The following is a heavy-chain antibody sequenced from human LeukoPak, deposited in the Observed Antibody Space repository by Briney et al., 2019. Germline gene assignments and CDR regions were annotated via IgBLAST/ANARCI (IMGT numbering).Heavy chain of an antibody. CDR2: IYYSGST. D-gene: IGHD6-19*01. J-gene: IGHJ6*02. Sequence: PSETLSLTCTVSGGSISSHYWSWIRQPPGKGLEWIGYIYYSGSTNYNPSLKSRVTISVDTSKNQFSLKLSSVTAADTAVYYCARASSGWPYYYYYGMDVWGQGTTVTVSS. CDR3: ARASSGWPYYYYYGMDV. V-gene: IGHV4-59*11. CDR1: GGSISSHY.